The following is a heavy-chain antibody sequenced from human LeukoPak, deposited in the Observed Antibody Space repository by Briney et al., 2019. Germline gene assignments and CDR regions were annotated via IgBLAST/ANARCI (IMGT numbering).Heavy chain of an antibody. CDR1: GFTFSSYA. CDR3: AKGFLAFCSGTRCYPFAP. CDR2: IVGSGANT. Sequence: GGSLRLSCAASGFTFSSYAMNWVRQTPGKGLEWVSSIVGSGANTYHADSVKGRFTISRDNSENTVYMQMDSLRVEDTAVYYCAKGFLAFCSGTRCYPFAPGGQGTPAPVPP. V-gene: IGHV3-23*01. J-gene: IGHJ5*02. D-gene: IGHD2-15*01.